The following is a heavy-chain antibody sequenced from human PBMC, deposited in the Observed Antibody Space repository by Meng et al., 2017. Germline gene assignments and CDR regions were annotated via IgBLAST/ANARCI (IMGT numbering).Heavy chain of an antibody. CDR2: IYHSGST. Sequence: GSLRLSCAVSGGSISSSNWWSWVRQPPGKGLEWIGEIYHSGSTNYNPSLKSRVTISVDKSKNQFSLKLSSVTAADTAVYYCARDPHNMVRGVIDYWGQGTLVTVSS. D-gene: IGHD3-10*01. CDR3: ARDPHNMVRGVIDY. J-gene: IGHJ4*02. V-gene: IGHV4-4*02. CDR1: GGSISSSNW.